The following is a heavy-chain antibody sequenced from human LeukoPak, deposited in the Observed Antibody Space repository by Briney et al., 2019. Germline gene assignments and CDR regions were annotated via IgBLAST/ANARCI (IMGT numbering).Heavy chain of an antibody. Sequence: PGGSLRLSCAASGFIISNYNMNWVRQAPGKGLEWVSYISGSSTTIYYADSVKGRFTISRDNAKNSLYLQMNSLRAEDTAVYYCAREAAGLDVWGQGTTVTVSS. V-gene: IGHV3-48*01. CDR3: AREAAGLDV. CDR2: ISGSSTTI. J-gene: IGHJ6*02. CDR1: GFIISNYN.